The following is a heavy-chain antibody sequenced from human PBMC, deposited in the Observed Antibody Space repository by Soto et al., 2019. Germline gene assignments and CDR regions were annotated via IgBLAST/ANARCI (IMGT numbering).Heavy chain of an antibody. CDR3: ARQRDDAFDI. Sequence: QVQLVESGGGVVQSGRSLRLSCAASGFTFSSYAMHWVRQAPGKGLEWVAVISYDGSNKYYADSVKGRFTISRDNSKNTLYLQMNSLRAEDTAVYYCARQRDDAFDIWGQGTMVTVSS. J-gene: IGHJ3*02. V-gene: IGHV3-30-3*01. CDR1: GFTFSSYA. CDR2: ISYDGSNK.